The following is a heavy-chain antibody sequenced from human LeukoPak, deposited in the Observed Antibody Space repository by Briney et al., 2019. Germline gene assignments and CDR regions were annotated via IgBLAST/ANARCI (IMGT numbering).Heavy chain of an antibody. CDR3: ATQLPAHDYSNYPDY. CDR2: IYYSRST. D-gene: IGHD4-11*01. J-gene: IGHJ4*02. Sequence: SETLSLTCTVSGGSISSSSYYWGWIRQPPGKGLEWIGSIYYSRSTYYNPSLKSRVTISVDTSKNQFSLKLSSVTAADTAVYYCATQLPAHDYSNYPDYWGQGTLVTVSS. CDR1: GGSISSSSYY. V-gene: IGHV4-39*01.